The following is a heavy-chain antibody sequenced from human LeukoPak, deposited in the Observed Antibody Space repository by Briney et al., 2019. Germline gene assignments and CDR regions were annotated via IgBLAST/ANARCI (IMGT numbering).Heavy chain of an antibody. D-gene: IGHD3-22*01. CDR3: ARDNYDSSGYYFD. CDR1: GFAFSSYE. Sequence: GGSLRLSCAASGFAFSSYEMNWVRQAPGKGLEWVSYISSSGSTTHYADSVKGRFTISRDNAKKSLYLQMNSLRAEDTAVYYCARDNYDSSGYYFDWGQGTLVTVSS. J-gene: IGHJ4*02. V-gene: IGHV3-48*03. CDR2: ISSSGSTT.